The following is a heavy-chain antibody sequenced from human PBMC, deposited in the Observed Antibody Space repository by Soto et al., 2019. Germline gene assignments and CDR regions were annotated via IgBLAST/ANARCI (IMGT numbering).Heavy chain of an antibody. D-gene: IGHD1-26*01. CDR1: GFTFSSYS. CDR3: ARVRAVGVLYYYYYGMDV. J-gene: IGHJ6*01. Sequence: PGGSLRLSCAASGFTFSSYSMNWVRQAPGKGLEWVSSISSSSSYIYYADSVKGRFTISRDNAKNSLYLQMNSLRAEDTAVYYCARVRAVGVLYYYYYGMDVWGQGTTVTVSS. V-gene: IGHV3-21*01. CDR2: ISSSSSYI.